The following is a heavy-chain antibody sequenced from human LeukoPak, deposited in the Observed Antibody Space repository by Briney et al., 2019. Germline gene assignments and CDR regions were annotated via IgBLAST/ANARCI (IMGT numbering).Heavy chain of an antibody. V-gene: IGHV3-21*01. CDR2: ISSSSSYI. CDR3: ARDWEVGGPASAFDI. Sequence: GGSLRLSCAASGFTFSSYSMNWVRQAPGKGLEWVSSISSSSSYIYYADSVKGRFTISRDNAKNSLYLQMNSLRAEDTAVYYCARDWEVGGPASAFDIWGQGTMATVSS. D-gene: IGHD1-26*01. CDR1: GFTFSSYS. J-gene: IGHJ3*02.